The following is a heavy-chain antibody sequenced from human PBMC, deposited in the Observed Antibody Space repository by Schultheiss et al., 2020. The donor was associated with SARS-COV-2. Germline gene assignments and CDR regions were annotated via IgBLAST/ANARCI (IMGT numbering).Heavy chain of an antibody. CDR1: GGSISSSDW. CDR3: VGFNCSSTSCYSYFDY. Sequence: SETLSLTCGVSGGSISSSDWWSWVRQPPGKGLEWIGSIYYSGSAYYNPSLKSRVTISVDTSKNQFSLKLSSVTAADTAVYYCVGFNCSSTSCYSYFDYWGQGTLVTVSS. D-gene: IGHD2-2*01. J-gene: IGHJ4*02. V-gene: IGHV4-4*02. CDR2: IYYSGSA.